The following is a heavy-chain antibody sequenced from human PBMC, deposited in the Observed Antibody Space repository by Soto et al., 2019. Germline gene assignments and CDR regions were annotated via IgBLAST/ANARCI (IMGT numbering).Heavy chain of an antibody. Sequence: EVQLLESGGGLVQPGGSLRLSCAASIFTFSTYVMNWVRQAPGKGLEWVSAISGSGGSTYYADSVKGRFTISRDNSKNTLYLQMNSLIAEDTAVYYCAKGPDFWSGYYNYFDYWGQGTLVTVSS. CDR3: AKGPDFWSGYYNYFDY. CDR2: ISGSGGST. J-gene: IGHJ4*02. CDR1: IFTFSTYV. V-gene: IGHV3-23*01. D-gene: IGHD3-3*01.